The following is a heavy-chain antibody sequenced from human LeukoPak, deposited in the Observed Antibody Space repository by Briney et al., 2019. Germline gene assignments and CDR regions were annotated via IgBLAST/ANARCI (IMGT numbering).Heavy chain of an antibody. CDR1: GYTFTSYY. Sequence: GASVKVSCKASGYTFTSYYMHWVRQAPGQGLEWMGWINPNSGGTNYAQKFQGRVTMTRDTSISTAYMELSRLRSDDTAVYYCARDPPESPTVVTGADYWGQGTLVTVSS. J-gene: IGHJ4*02. CDR3: ARDPPESPTVVTGADY. V-gene: IGHV1-2*02. D-gene: IGHD4-23*01. CDR2: INPNSGGT.